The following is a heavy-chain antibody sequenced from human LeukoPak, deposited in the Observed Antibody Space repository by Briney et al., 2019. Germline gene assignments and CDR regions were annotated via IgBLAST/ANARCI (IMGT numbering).Heavy chain of an antibody. V-gene: IGHV3-23*01. J-gene: IGHJ6*04. Sequence: GGSLRLSCAASGFTLSIYAMSWVRQAPGKGLEWVSATSSSDAGTYYADSVRGRFTISRDNSKNTLYLQMNSLRAEDTAVYFCAKSTRAVMAMMDVWGKGTTVTVSS. CDR2: TSSSDAGT. CDR1: GFTLSIYA. CDR3: AKSTRAVMAMMDV. D-gene: IGHD3-16*01.